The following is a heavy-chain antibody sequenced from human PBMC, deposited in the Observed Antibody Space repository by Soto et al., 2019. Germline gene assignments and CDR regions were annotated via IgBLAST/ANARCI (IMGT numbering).Heavy chain of an antibody. J-gene: IGHJ6*02. V-gene: IGHV3-53*01. CDR1: GFTVSSNY. CDR3: TTPGRSAPRYYYYGMDV. CDR2: IYSGGST. D-gene: IGHD3-3*01. Sequence: PGGSLRLSCAASGFTVSSNYMSWVRQAPGKGLEWVSVIYSGGSTYYADSVKGRFTISRDDSKNTLYLQMNSLKTEDTAVYYCTTPGRSAPRYYYYGMDVWGQGTTVTVSS.